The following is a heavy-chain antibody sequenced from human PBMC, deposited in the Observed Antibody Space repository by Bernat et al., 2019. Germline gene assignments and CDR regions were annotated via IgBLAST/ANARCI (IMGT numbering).Heavy chain of an antibody. D-gene: IGHD6-13*01. CDR1: GFTFSSYG. Sequence: QVQLVESGGGVVQPGRSLRLSCAASGFTFSSYGMHWVRQAPGKGLEWVAVIWYDGSNKYYADSVKGRFTISRDNSKNTLYLQMNSLRAEDTAVYYCARNWYSSSWYYFDYWDQGTLVTVSS. V-gene: IGHV3-33*01. CDR2: IWYDGSNK. CDR3: ARNWYSSSWYYFDY. J-gene: IGHJ4*02.